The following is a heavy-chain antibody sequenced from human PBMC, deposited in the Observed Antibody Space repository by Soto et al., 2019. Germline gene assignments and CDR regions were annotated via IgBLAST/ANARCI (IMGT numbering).Heavy chain of an antibody. V-gene: IGHV1-3*01. CDR3: ARGKGMEENYYYYGMDI. Sequence: QVQVVQSGAEVKKPGASVKVSCKASGYTFSTYAIHWVRQAPGQSLEWMGWLNGGTGRTRYSQRFQDRATITRDTSASTDYMEVSSLRPEDTAVYYCARGKGMEENYYYYGMDIWGQGTTVTVSS. J-gene: IGHJ6*02. D-gene: IGHD1-1*01. CDR2: LNGGTGRT. CDR1: GYTFSTYA.